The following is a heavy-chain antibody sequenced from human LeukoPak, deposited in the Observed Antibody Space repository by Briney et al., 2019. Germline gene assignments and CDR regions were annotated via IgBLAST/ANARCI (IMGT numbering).Heavy chain of an antibody. Sequence: QAGGSLRLSCAASGFTFSSYGMSWVRQAPGKGLEWVSAISGSGGSTYYADSVKGRFTISRDNSKNTLYLQMNSLRAEDTAVYYCAKGDSSGIWLAVPHAFDIWGQGTMVTVSS. CDR2: ISGSGGST. D-gene: IGHD1-26*01. J-gene: IGHJ3*02. V-gene: IGHV3-23*01. CDR1: GFTFSSYG. CDR3: AKGDSSGIWLAVPHAFDI.